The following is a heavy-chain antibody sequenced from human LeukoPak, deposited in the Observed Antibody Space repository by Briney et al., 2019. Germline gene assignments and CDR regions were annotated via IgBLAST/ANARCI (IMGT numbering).Heavy chain of an antibody. J-gene: IGHJ4*02. CDR1: GGSFSGYY. CDR2: INHSGST. Sequence: SETLSLTCAVYGGSFSGYYWSWIRQPPGKGLEWIGEINHSGSTNYSPSLKSRVTISVDTSKNQFSLKLSSVTAADTAVYYCARHVGAATYYYFDYWGQGTLVTVSS. CDR3: ARHVGAATYYYFDY. D-gene: IGHD1-26*01. V-gene: IGHV4-34*01.